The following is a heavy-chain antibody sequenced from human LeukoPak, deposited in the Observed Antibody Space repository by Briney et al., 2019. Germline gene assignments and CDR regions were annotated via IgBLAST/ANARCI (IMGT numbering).Heavy chain of an antibody. Sequence: GRSLRLSCAASGFTFSSYAMHWVRQAPGKGLEWVAVISYDGSNKYYADSVKGRFTISRDNSKNTLYLQMNSLRAEDTAVYYCASSRLDSSGYYYSAFDIWGQGTMVTVSS. D-gene: IGHD3-22*01. CDR1: GFTFSSYA. J-gene: IGHJ3*02. V-gene: IGHV3-30-3*01. CDR3: ASSRLDSSGYYYSAFDI. CDR2: ISYDGSNK.